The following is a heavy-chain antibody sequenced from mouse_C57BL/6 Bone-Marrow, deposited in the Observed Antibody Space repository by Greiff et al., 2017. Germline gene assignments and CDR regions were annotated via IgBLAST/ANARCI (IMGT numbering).Heavy chain of an antibody. Sequence: VKLVESGAELVRPGASVKLSCKASGYTFTDYYINWVKQRPGQGLEWIARIYPGSGNTYYNEKFKGKATLTAEKSSSTAYMQLSSLTSEDSAVYFCARGGYYGNYNWYFDVWGTGTTVTVSS. CDR2: IYPGSGNT. D-gene: IGHD2-1*01. CDR1: GYTFTDYY. V-gene: IGHV1-76*01. CDR3: ARGGYYGNYNWYFDV. J-gene: IGHJ1*03.